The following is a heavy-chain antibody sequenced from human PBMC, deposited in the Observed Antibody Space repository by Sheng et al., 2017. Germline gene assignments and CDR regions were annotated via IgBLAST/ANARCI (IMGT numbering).Heavy chain of an antibody. D-gene: IGHD1-1*01. CDR2: INHSGST. V-gene: IGHV4-34*01. CDR3: ARNDRSTRGLSY. CDR1: GGSFSGYY. J-gene: IGHJ4*02. Sequence: QVQLQQWGAGLLKPSETLSLTCAVYGGSFSGYYWSWIRQPPGKGLEWIGEINHSGSTNYNPSLKSRVTISVDTSKNQFSLKLSSVTAADTAVYYCARNDRSTRGLSYWGQGTLVTVSS.